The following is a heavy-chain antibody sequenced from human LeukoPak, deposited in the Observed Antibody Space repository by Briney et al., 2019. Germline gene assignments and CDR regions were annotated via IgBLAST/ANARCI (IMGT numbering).Heavy chain of an antibody. Sequence: GGSLRLSCAASGFTFSSYAMSWVRQVPGKGLEWVAVISYDGSNKYYADSVKGRFTISRDNSKNTLYLQMNSLRAEDTAVYYCARDQQDYSSALVPLLTAFDYWGQGTLVTVSS. CDR2: ISYDGSNK. V-gene: IGHV3-30-3*01. J-gene: IGHJ4*02. D-gene: IGHD5-18*01. CDR3: ARDQQDYSSALVPLLTAFDY. CDR1: GFTFSSYA.